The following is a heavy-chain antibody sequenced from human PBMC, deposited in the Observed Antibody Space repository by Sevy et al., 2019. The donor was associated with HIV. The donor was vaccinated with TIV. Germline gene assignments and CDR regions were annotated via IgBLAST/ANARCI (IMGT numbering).Heavy chain of an antibody. CDR1: GGSISRGTYY. V-gene: IGHV4-39*01. J-gene: IGHJ4*02. CDR2: FYYSEST. CDR3: VRQCEDTFPDRGSYIDY. Sequence: SETLSLTCTVSGGSISRGTYYWGWIRQPPGKGLEWIGTFYYSESTYYNPSLKSRVTISVDTSKNQFSLKLSSVTAADTAVYYCVRQCEDTFPDRGSYIDYWGQGTLVTVSS. D-gene: IGHD3-3*01.